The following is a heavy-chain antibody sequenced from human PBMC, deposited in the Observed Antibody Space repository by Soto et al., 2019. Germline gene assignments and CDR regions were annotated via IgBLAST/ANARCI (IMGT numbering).Heavy chain of an antibody. CDR3: ARDDYYGMDV. Sequence: SETLSLTCTVAGGSISSGDSYWTWIRQHPRKGLEWIGYIYFSGSTTYNPSLKSRLSISIHTSKNQFSLKLNSVTAADTAIYYCARDDYYGMDVWGQGTTVTVSS. J-gene: IGHJ6*02. CDR1: GGSISSGDSY. CDR2: IYFSGST. V-gene: IGHV4-31*03.